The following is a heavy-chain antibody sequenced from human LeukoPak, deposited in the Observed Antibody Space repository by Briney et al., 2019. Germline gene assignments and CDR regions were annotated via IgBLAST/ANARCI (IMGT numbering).Heavy chain of an antibody. J-gene: IGHJ4*02. Sequence: GGSLRLSCAASGFTFSSYGMSWVRQAPGKGLEWVSAISGSGGSTYYADSVKGRFTISRDNSKNTLYLQMNSLRAEDTAVYYCAIETGGNSLSGSFDYWGQGTLVTVSS. CDR2: ISGSGGST. CDR3: AIETGGNSLSGSFDY. D-gene: IGHD4-23*01. V-gene: IGHV3-23*01. CDR1: GFTFSSYG.